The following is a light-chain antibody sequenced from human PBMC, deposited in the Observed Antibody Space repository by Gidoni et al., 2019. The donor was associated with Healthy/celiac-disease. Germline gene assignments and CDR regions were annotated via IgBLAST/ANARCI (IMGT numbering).Light chain of an antibody. V-gene: IGKV1-12*01. Sequence: QMTQSPSSVPASVGERVTITCRASQGISSWLAWYQQKPGNAPKLLIYAASRLQSGVPSRFRGSGSGPDFTLTLISLQPEDFASYYCQQANSFPLTFGGGTKVEIK. CDR3: QQANSFPLT. CDR2: AAS. J-gene: IGKJ4*01. CDR1: QGISSW.